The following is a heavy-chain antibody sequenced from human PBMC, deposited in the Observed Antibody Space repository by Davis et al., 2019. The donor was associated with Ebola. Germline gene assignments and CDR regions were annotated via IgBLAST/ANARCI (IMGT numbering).Heavy chain of an antibody. D-gene: IGHD3-10*01. J-gene: IGHJ6*04. CDR3: ARGWFRGGMDV. V-gene: IGHV4-59*12. CDR1: GGSISSYY. Sequence: PSETLSLTCTVSGGSISSYYWSWIRQPPGKGLEWIGYMFYSGSTNYNPSLKSRVTISVDTSKNQFSLKLNSVTPEDTALYYCARGWFRGGMDVWGEGTTVTVSS. CDR2: MFYSGST.